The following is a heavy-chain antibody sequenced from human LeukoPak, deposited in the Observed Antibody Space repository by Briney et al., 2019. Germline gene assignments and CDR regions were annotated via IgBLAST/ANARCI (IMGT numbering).Heavy chain of an antibody. V-gene: IGHV3-30-3*01. Sequence: GRSLRLSCAASGFTFSSYAMHWVRQAPGKGLEWVAVISYDGSNKYYADSVKGRFTISRDNSKNTLYLQMNSLRAEDTAVYYCARGDRHNYDYDYWGQGTLVTVSS. CDR2: ISYDGSNK. CDR1: GFTFSSYA. J-gene: IGHJ4*02. D-gene: IGHD5-12*01. CDR3: ARGDRHNYDYDY.